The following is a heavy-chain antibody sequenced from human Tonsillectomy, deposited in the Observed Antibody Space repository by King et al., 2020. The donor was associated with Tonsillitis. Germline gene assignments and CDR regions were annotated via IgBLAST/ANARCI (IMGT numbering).Heavy chain of an antibody. D-gene: IGHD3-10*01. V-gene: IGHV4-39*07. CDR2: IYYTGTT. J-gene: IGHJ5*02. Sequence: QLQESGPGLVKPSETLSLTCIVSGGSISGSSYYWAWIRQPPGRGLEWIGSIYYTGTTYCNPSLESRVTISLDTSKNQFSLDVTSVTAADTAVYYCARPPLHYCGPATHDHKNNWFDPWGQGTLVTVSS. CDR1: GGSISGSSYY. CDR3: ARPPLHYCGPATHDHKNNWFDP.